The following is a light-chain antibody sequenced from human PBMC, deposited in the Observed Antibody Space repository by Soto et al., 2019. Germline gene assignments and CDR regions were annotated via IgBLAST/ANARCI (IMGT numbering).Light chain of an antibody. J-gene: IGKJ2*01. V-gene: IGKV3-15*01. CDR1: QSVSSN. CDR3: QQYDNWPPLYT. Sequence: EIVMTQSPATLSVSPGERATLSCRASQSVSSNLAWYQQKPGQAPRLLIYGASTRATGIPARISGSGSGTEFTLPISSPQSEDFAVYYCQQYDNWPPLYTFGQGTKLEIK. CDR2: GAS.